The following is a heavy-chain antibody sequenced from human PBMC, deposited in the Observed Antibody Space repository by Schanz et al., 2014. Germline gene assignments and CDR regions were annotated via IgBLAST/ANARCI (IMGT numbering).Heavy chain of an antibody. Sequence: VQLVDSGGGVVQPGRSLRLSCVASGFTFRRYGMSWVRQAPGKGLEWVSVIAGDGGGPNYVDSVKGRFTISRDNSDNTLYLQMNNLRAEDTAVYYCARGSGTFDSWGQGTLVTVSS. CDR3: ARGSGTFDS. D-gene: IGHD3-3*01. CDR1: GFTFRRYG. V-gene: IGHV3-23*04. CDR2: IAGDGGGP. J-gene: IGHJ4*02.